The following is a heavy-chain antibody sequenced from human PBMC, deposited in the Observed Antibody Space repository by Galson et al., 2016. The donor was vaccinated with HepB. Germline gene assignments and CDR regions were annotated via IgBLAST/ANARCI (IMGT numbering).Heavy chain of an antibody. CDR1: GFTLSNYA. CDR3: AKTRPYGTGWFGVNDY. J-gene: IGHJ4*02. CDR2: VSAGGGGT. D-gene: IGHD6-19*01. Sequence: SLRLSCAASGFTLSNYAMTWVRQAPGKGLEWVSAVSAGGGGTYYVDSVKGRFTISRDNSKNTLYLQMNSLRAEDTAVYYCAKTRPYGTGWFGVNDYWGQGTLVTVSS. V-gene: IGHV3-23*01.